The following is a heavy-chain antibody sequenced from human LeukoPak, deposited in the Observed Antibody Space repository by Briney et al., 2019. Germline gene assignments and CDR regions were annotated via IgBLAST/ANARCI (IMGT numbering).Heavy chain of an antibody. CDR1: GGSISSYY. J-gene: IGHJ4*02. CDR2: IYYSGST. V-gene: IGHV4-59*01. Sequence: PSETLSLTCTVSGGSISSYYWSWIRQPPGRGLEWIGYIYYSGSTNYNPSLKSRVTISVDTSKNQFSLKLSSVTAEDTAVYYCAKDLAQMGIRAYSGYDFDYWGQGTLVTVSS. CDR3: AKDLAQMGIRAYSGYDFDY. D-gene: IGHD5-12*01.